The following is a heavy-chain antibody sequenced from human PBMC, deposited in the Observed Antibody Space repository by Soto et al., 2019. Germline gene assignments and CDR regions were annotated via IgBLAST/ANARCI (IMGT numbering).Heavy chain of an antibody. V-gene: IGHV1-18*04. Sequence: WAAVKVSCKASGYTFTSYGISWVRQAPGQGLEWMGWISAYNGNTNYAQKLQGRVTMTTDTSTSTAYVELRSLRSDDTAVYYCARDYDSSGYYTHDYWGQGALVTVSS. J-gene: IGHJ4*02. CDR3: ARDYDSSGYYTHDY. CDR1: GYTFTSYG. CDR2: ISAYNGNT. D-gene: IGHD3-22*01.